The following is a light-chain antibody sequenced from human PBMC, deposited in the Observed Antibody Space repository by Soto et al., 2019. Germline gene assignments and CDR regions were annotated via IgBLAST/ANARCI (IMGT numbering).Light chain of an antibody. CDR1: ISDVGGYNY. Sequence: QSALTQPRSVSGSPGQSVTISCTGTISDVGGYNYVSWYQHHPGKAPKLLISDVTKRPSWIPDRFSGSKSGNTASLTISDLQAEDDADYYCSSYAGDNNLVFGGGTKVTVL. J-gene: IGLJ2*01. V-gene: IGLV2-11*01. CDR2: DVT. CDR3: SSYAGDNNLV.